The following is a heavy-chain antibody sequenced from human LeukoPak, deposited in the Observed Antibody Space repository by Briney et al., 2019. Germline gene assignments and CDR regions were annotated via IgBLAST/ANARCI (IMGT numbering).Heavy chain of an antibody. CDR2: IYYSGGT. Sequence: PSETLSLTCTVSGGSITTNNYYWGWIRQPPGKGLEWIGRIYYSGGTYYNPSLKSRVTISVDTSKNQFSLKLSSVTAADTAVYYCARSTGYYAPFDPWGQGTLVTVSS. D-gene: IGHD3-9*01. CDR3: ARSTGYYAPFDP. V-gene: IGHV4-39*01. J-gene: IGHJ5*02. CDR1: GGSITTNNYY.